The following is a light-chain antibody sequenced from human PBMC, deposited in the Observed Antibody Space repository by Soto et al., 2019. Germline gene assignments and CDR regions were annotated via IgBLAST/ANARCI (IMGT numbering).Light chain of an antibody. V-gene: IGKV3-11*01. Sequence: EIVLTQSPATLPLSPGERATLSCRASQSVSSYLAWYQQKPCQAPRLLIYDASNRATGIPARFSGSGSGTDFTLTIISLEPEDFAVYYCQQRSNWPPYTLGQGTKLEI. CDR1: QSVSSY. J-gene: IGKJ2*01. CDR3: QQRSNWPPYT. CDR2: DAS.